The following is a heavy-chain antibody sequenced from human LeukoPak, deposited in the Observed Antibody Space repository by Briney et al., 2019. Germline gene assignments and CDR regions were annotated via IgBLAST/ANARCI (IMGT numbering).Heavy chain of an antibody. CDR1: GFTFSSYA. J-gene: IGHJ4*02. V-gene: IGHV3-23*01. D-gene: IGHD6-13*01. Sequence: SGGPLRLSCAGSGFTFSSYAMSWLRQAPEKGLEGVSTITGGARTTYYANSVKGRFTISRDNSKNTVFLQMNSLRAEDTAVYYCAKDTPLTAYGSGWSTYAFDYWGQGTLVTVSS. CDR2: ITGGARTT. CDR3: AKDTPLTAYGSGWSTYAFDY.